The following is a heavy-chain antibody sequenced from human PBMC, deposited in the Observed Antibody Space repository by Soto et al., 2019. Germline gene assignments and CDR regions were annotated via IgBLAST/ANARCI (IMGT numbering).Heavy chain of an antibody. CDR3: ARNVRYYIDY. CDR2: IYHSGIT. Sequence: QVLLQESGPGLVKPSGTLSLTCAVSGGSISSGNWWSWVRQSPGKELEWIGEIYHSGITNYNPSLTSRVTISVGNSENQLSLSLNSVTAADTAVYYCARNVRYYIDYWGQGTLVTVSS. V-gene: IGHV4-4*02. J-gene: IGHJ4*02. CDR1: GGSISSGNW.